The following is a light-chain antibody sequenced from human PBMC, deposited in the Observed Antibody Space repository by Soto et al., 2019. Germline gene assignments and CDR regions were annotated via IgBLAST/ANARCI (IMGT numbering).Light chain of an antibody. CDR1: SSNIGSNT. V-gene: IGLV1-44*01. Sequence: QSLLTQPPSASGTPGQRVTISCSGSSSNIGSNTVNWYQQLPGTAPKLIIYSNNQRPSGVPDRFSGSKSGTSASLAISGLQSEDEADYYCAAWDDSLNGRVFGGGTKVTVL. J-gene: IGLJ2*01. CDR2: SNN. CDR3: AAWDDSLNGRV.